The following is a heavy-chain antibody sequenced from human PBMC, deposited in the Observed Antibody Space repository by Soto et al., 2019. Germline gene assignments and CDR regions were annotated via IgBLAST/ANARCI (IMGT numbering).Heavy chain of an antibody. J-gene: IGHJ6*02. D-gene: IGHD3-22*01. CDR2: IISSSSYI. V-gene: IGHV3-21*01. Sequence: GGSLRLSCAASGFTFSSYSMNWVRQAPGKGLEWVSSIISSSSYIYYADSVKGRFTISRDNAKNSLYLQMNSLRAEDTAVYYCARTYYYDSSGYYYLVARPIAGGMDVWGQGTTVTVS. CDR3: ARTYYYDSSGYYYLVARPIAGGMDV. CDR1: GFTFSSYS.